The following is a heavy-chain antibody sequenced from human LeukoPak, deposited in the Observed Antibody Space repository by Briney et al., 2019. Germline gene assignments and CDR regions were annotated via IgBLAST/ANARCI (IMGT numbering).Heavy chain of an antibody. J-gene: IGHJ4*02. CDR1: GFTVSSNY. V-gene: IGHV3-66*01. D-gene: IGHD1-26*01. CDR2: IYSGGST. CDR3: ARTKWELTYYFDY. Sequence: GGSLRLSCAASGFTVSSNYMSWVRQAPGKGLEWVSVIYSGGSTYYADSVKGRFTISRDNSKNTLYLQMNSLRAEDTAVYYCARTKWELTYYFDYWGQGTLVTVSS.